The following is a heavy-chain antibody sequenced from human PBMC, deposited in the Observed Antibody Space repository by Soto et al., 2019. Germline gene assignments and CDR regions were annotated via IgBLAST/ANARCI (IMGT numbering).Heavy chain of an antibody. CDR2: INHSGST. J-gene: IGHJ6*02. V-gene: IGHV4-34*01. CDR1: GGSFCGYY. Sequence: PSETLSLTCAVYGGSFCGYYWSWISKPPGKGLEWIGEINHSGSTNYNPSLKSRVNISVDTSKNQYSLKLDSVTAPDTAVYYCARSQDCAGSRYSYYFYEMDDWGQGTTVTVSS. D-gene: IGHD2-21*01. CDR3: ARSQDCAGSRYSYYFYEMDD.